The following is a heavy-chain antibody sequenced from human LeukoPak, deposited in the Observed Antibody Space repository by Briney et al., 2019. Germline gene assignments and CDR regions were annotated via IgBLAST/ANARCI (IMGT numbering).Heavy chain of an antibody. CDR3: ARDTPYDDSSGRIGY. CDR1: GFTFSSYW. V-gene: IGHV3-7*01. D-gene: IGHD3-22*01. CDR2: IKQDGSEK. J-gene: IGHJ4*02. Sequence: PGGSLRLSCAASGFTFSSYWMSWVRQAPGKGLEWVANIKQDGSEKYYADSVKGRFTISRDNAKNSLYLQMNSLRAEDTAVYYCARDTPYDDSSGRIGYWGQGTLVTVSS.